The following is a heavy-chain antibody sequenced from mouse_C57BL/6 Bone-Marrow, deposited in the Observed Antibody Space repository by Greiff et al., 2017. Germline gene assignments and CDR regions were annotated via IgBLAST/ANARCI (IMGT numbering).Heavy chain of an antibody. CDR3: ARSGFAY. CDR1: GYAFTNYL. Sequence: VQRVESGAELVRPGTSVKVSCKASGYAFTNYLIEWVKQRPGQGLEWIGVINPGSGGTNYNEKFKGKATLTADKSSSTAYMQLSSLTSEDSAVYFCARSGFAYWGQGTLVTVSA. J-gene: IGHJ3*01. V-gene: IGHV1-54*01. CDR2: INPGSGGT.